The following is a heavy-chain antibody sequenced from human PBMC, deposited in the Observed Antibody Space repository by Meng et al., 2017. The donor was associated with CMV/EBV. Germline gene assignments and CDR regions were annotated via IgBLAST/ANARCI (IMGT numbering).Heavy chain of an antibody. CDR1: GFTFSSYE. J-gene: IGHJ6*02. CDR2: ISSSGSTI. Sequence: GESLKISCAASGFTFSSYEMNWVRQAPGKGLEWVSYISSSGSTIYYADSVKGRFTISRDNAKNSLYLKMNSLRAEDTAVYYCARTPYDFWSGYGPLNARGCMDVWGQGTTVTVSS. V-gene: IGHV3-48*03. CDR3: ARTPYDFWSGYGPLNARGCMDV. D-gene: IGHD3-3*01.